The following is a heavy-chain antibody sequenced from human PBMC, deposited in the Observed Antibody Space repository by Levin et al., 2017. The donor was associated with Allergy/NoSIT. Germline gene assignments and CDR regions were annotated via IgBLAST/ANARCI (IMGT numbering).Heavy chain of an antibody. D-gene: IGHD2-21*01. J-gene: IGHJ4*02. Sequence: GGSLRLSCVASGFTFSSYWMSWVRQAPGKGLEWVANIKQDGSEKYYVDSVKGRFTISRDNAKNSLYLQMNSLRAEDTAVFYCARLGDYGVRFFDYWGQGTLVTVSS. CDR3: ARLGDYGVRFFDY. V-gene: IGHV3-7*01. CDR2: IKQDGSEK. CDR1: GFTFSSYW.